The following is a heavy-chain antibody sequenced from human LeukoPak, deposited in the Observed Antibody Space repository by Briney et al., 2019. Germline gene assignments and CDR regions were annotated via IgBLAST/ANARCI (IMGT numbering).Heavy chain of an antibody. Sequence: GGSLRLSSAASGFTFNSYSMNWVRQAPGKGLEWVSYISSSSSTIYYADSVKGRFTISRDNAKNSLYLQMNSLRAEDTAVYYCARDYDFWSGYYTGIFDYWGQGTLVTVSS. J-gene: IGHJ4*02. V-gene: IGHV3-48*01. CDR1: GFTFNSYS. CDR2: ISSSSSTI. CDR3: ARDYDFWSGYYTGIFDY. D-gene: IGHD3-3*01.